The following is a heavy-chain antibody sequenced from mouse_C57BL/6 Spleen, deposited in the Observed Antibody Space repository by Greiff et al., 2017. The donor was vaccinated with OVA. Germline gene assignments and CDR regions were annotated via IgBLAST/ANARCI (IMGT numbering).Heavy chain of an antibody. CDR2: IWGDGST. CDR1: GFSLTSYG. Sequence: VQLVESGPGLVAPSQSVYITCTVSGFSLTSYGVSWVRQPPGKGLEWLGVIWGDGSTNYQSTLIARLSISKDNSKSQVFLKLNRLQTDDTATYYCARGVTDWYFDVWGTGTTVTVSS. J-gene: IGHJ1*03. V-gene: IGHV2-3*01. D-gene: IGHD2-2*01. CDR3: ARGVTDWYFDV.